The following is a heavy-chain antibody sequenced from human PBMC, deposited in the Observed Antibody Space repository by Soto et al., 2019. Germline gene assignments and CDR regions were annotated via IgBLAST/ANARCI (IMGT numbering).Heavy chain of an antibody. CDR2: IMPIFGTA. D-gene: IGHD2-2*01. V-gene: IGHV1-69*05. J-gene: IGHJ5*02. CDR3: ARVVPGAEAWFGP. Sequence: SVKVSCKASGGTFSSYAISWVRHAPGQGLEWMGGIMPIFGTAKYAKEFQGRVSMTTDTSKTTAYMELRSLRYDDTAVYYCARVVPGAEAWFGPWGQGTLVTVSS. CDR1: GGTFSSYA.